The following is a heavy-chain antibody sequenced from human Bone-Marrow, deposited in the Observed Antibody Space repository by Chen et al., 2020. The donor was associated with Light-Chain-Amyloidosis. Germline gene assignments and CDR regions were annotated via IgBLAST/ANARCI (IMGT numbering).Heavy chain of an antibody. Sequence: QVHLVQSGAEMKKPGASVKVSCKTSGYTFTDFHIHWLRQAPGQGLEWVGWFNPKTLATNCRHRYQGRVVMTGDTSTRTAPMELTGLTSDDTAVYYCAKAAVDKPMGRYIWDFWGQGTLVTVSS. J-gene: IGHJ4*02. CDR2: FNPKTLAT. D-gene: IGHD5-18*01. CDR1: GYTFTDFH. V-gene: IGHV1-2*07. CDR3: AKAAVDKPMGRYIWDF.